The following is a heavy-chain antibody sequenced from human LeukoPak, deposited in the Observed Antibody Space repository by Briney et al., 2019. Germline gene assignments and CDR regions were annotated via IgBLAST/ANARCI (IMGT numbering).Heavy chain of an antibody. CDR2: IYTSGST. V-gene: IGHV4-61*02. J-gene: IGHJ5*02. CDR3: AREVFKRRPGGSYGYGWFDP. CDR1: GGSISSGSYY. Sequence: PSETLSLTCTVSGGSISSGSYYWSWIRQPAGKGLEWIGRIYTSGSTNYNPSLKSRVTISVDTSKNQFSLKLSSVTAADTAVYYCAREVFKRRPGGSYGYGWFDPWGQGTLVTVPS. D-gene: IGHD5-18*01.